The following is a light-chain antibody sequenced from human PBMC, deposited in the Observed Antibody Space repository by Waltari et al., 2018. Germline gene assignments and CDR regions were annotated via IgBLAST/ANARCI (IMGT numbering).Light chain of an antibody. J-gene: IGLJ1*01. Sequence: QSALTQPAAVAGSPGQAITISCAGSNSDVGNYKIVSWYQQHPGEAPKLLIFETTKRPSGVSDRFSGSRSGNTASLTISGLQAEDEAEYSCCAYAGSSIYVFGSGTRVTVL. V-gene: IGLV2-23*01. CDR2: ETT. CDR3: CAYAGSSIYV. CDR1: NSDVGNYKI.